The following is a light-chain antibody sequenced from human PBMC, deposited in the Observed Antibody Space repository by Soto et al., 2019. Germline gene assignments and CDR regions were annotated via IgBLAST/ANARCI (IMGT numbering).Light chain of an antibody. Sequence: QSALTQPASVSGSPVQSITISCTGTSSDVGGYNYVSWYQQHPGKAPKLMLYEVSNRPSGVSYRFSGSKSGNTASLTISGLQAEDEADYYCSSYTSSATLVFGGGTKLTVL. J-gene: IGLJ2*01. CDR2: EVS. CDR1: SSDVGGYNY. CDR3: SSYTSSATLV. V-gene: IGLV2-14*01.